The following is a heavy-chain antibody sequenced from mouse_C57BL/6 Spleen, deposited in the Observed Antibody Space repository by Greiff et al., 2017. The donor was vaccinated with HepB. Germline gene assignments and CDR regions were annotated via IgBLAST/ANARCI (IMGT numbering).Heavy chain of an antibody. Sequence: EVQRVESGGGLVQPGGSLSLSCAASGFTFTDYYMSWVRQPPGKALEWLGFIRNKANGYTTEYSASVKGRFTISRDNSQSILYLQMNALRAEDSATYYCARQDSSGSYYYAMDYWGQGTSVTVSS. CDR1: GFTFTDYY. CDR2: IRNKANGYTT. J-gene: IGHJ4*01. V-gene: IGHV7-3*01. D-gene: IGHD3-2*02. CDR3: ARQDSSGSYYYAMDY.